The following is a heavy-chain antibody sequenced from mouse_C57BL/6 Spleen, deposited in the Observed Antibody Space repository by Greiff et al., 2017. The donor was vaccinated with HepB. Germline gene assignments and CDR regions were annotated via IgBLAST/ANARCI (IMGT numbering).Heavy chain of an antibody. CDR2: IYPGDGDT. CDR3: ALITTAYYYAMDY. D-gene: IGHD1-1*01. Sequence: QVQLQQSGPELVKPGASVKISCKASGYAFSSSWMNWVKQRPGKGLEWIGRIYPGDGDTNYNGKFKGKATLTADKSSSTAYMQLSSLTSEDSAVYFCALITTAYYYAMDYWGQGTSVTVSS. CDR1: GYAFSSSW. V-gene: IGHV1-82*01. J-gene: IGHJ4*01.